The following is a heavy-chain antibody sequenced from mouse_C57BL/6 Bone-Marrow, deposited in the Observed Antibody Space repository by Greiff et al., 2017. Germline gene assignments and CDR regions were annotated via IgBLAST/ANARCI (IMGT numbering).Heavy chain of an antibody. Sequence: EVKLVESGGGLVKPGGSLKLSCAASGFTFSSYAMSWVRQTPEKRLEWVATISDGGSYTYYPDNVKGRFTISRDNAKNNLYLQMSHLKSEDTAMYYCARRENPYFDYWGQGTTLTVSS. J-gene: IGHJ2*01. V-gene: IGHV5-4*03. CDR2: ISDGGSYT. CDR1: GFTFSSYA. CDR3: ARRENPYFDY.